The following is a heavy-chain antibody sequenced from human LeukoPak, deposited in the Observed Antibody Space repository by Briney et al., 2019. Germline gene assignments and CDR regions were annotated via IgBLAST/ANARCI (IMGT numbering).Heavy chain of an antibody. Sequence: GESLKISCKGSGYSFPGYWIAWVRQMPGKGLEWMGIIYPDDSNIRYSPSLQGQVTISADRSISTTFLQWSSLKASDTAMYYCARFGGATFAQSFFDYWGQGTLLTVSS. CDR2: IYPDDSNI. CDR3: ARFGGATFAQSFFDY. CDR1: GYSFPGYW. V-gene: IGHV5-51*01. D-gene: IGHD3-16*01. J-gene: IGHJ4*02.